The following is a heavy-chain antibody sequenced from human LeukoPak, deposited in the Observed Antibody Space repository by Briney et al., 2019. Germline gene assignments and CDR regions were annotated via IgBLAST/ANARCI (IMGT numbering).Heavy chain of an antibody. V-gene: IGHV1-24*01. J-gene: IGHJ4*02. CDR2: FDPQDRET. CDR3: AIIASAGTFDY. Sequence: ASVKVSCKVSGYTLTEIAMHWVRQAHGEGLEWMGGFDPQDRETVYAQKFQSRVTMTEDTSTDTAFMELSGLRSEDTALYYCAIIASAGTFDYWGQGALVTVSS. D-gene: IGHD6-13*01. CDR1: GYTLTEIA.